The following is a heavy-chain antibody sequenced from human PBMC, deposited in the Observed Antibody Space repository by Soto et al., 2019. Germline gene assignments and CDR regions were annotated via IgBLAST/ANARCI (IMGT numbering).Heavy chain of an antibody. Sequence: QVQLVESGGGVVQPGRSLRLSCAASGFTFSSHGMHWVRQAPGKGLEWVAVTSNDGSIESYVDSAKGRCTTSRDNSKNKPVMQISSLRAEDRAMDYCGKEWHCNSLDCPDPFDFWGQGTLVTVSS. CDR1: GFTFSSHG. D-gene: IGHD2-2*01. J-gene: IGHJ4*02. V-gene: IGHV3-30*18. CDR3: GKEWHCNSLDCPDPFDF. CDR2: TSNDGSIE.